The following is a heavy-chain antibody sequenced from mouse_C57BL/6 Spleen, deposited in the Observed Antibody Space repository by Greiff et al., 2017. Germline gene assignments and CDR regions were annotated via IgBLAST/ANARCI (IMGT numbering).Heavy chain of an antibody. D-gene: IGHD1-3*01. CDR2: IYPGSGST. J-gene: IGHJ3*01. CDR1: GYTFTSYW. CDR3: ARSGITASWFAY. V-gene: IGHV1-55*01. Sequence: QVHVKQPGAELVKPGASVKMSCKASGYTFTSYWITWVKQRPGQGLEWIGDIYPGSGSTNYNEKFKSKATLTVDTSSSTAYMQLSSLTSEDSAVYYCARSGITASWFAYWGQGTLVTVSA.